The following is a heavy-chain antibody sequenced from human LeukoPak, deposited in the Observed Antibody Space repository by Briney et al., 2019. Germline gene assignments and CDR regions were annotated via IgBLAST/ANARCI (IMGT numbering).Heavy chain of an antibody. CDR3: ARYSSSSGGAAYYLDY. CDR2: ISGDGSVT. J-gene: IGHJ4*01. V-gene: IGHV3-74*01. CDR1: GFTLRNYW. Sequence: GGSLRLSCTASGFTLRNYWMHWVRQVPGKRLVWVSRISGDGSVTNYADSVQGRFTISRDNAKNILYLQINSLRSEDTAFYYCARYSSSSGGAAYYLDYWGHGTLVTVS. D-gene: IGHD6-6*01.